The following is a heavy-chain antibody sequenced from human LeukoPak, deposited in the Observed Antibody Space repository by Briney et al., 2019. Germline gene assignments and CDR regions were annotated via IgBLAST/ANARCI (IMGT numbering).Heavy chain of an antibody. V-gene: IGHV4-38-2*02. CDR3: ARELHSGSYYFDY. J-gene: IGHJ4*02. CDR2: LYHSGST. Sequence: SETLSLTCTVSGYSISNAYYWGWIRQPPGKGLEWIGSLYHSGSTYYNPSLKSRVTTSVDTSKNRFSLKLTSVTAADTAVYYCARELHSGSYYFDYWGQGTLVTVSS. D-gene: IGHD1-26*01. CDR1: GYSISNAYY.